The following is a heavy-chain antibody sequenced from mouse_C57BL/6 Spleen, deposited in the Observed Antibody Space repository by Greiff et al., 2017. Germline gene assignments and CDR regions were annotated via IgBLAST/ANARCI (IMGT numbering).Heavy chain of an antibody. Sequence: VQLQQSVAELVRPGASVKLSCTASGFNIKNTYMHWVKQRPEQGLEWIGRIDPANGNTKYAPKFQGKATITADTSSNTAYLQLSSLTSEDTSVYYCARDYSCGSSSFAYWGQGTLVTVSA. CDR1: GFNIKNTY. CDR2: IDPANGNT. D-gene: IGHD1-1*01. V-gene: IGHV14-3*01. CDR3: ARDYSCGSSSFAY. J-gene: IGHJ3*01.